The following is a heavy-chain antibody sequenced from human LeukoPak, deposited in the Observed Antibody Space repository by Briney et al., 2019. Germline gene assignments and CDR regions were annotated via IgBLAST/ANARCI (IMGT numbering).Heavy chain of an antibody. J-gene: IGHJ3*02. CDR1: GFSFSDYA. V-gene: IGHV3-23*01. CDR2: ISGSGGST. Sequence: GGSLRLSCAASGFSFSDYAMSWVRQAPGKGLEWVSAISGSGGSTYYADSVKGRFTISRDNSKNTLYLQMNSLRAEDTAVYYCARLVDDILTGLDAFDIWGQGIMVTVSS. D-gene: IGHD3-9*01. CDR3: ARLVDDILTGLDAFDI.